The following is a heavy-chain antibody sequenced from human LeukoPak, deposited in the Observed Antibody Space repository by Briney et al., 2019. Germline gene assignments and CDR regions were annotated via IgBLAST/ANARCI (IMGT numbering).Heavy chain of an antibody. V-gene: IGHV1-2*06. J-gene: IGHJ6*02. Sequence: ASVKVSCKASGYTFTGYYMHWVRQAPGQGLEWMGRINPNSGGTNYAQKFQGRVTMTRDTSTSTVYMELSSLRSEDTAVYYCARVEGRAVTTPIVGYYYYGMDVWGQGTTVTVSS. CDR2: INPNSGGT. CDR1: GYTFTGYY. CDR3: ARVEGRAVTTPIVGYYYYGMDV. D-gene: IGHD4-11*01.